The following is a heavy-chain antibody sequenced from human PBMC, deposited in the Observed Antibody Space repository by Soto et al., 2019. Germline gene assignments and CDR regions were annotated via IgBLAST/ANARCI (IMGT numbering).Heavy chain of an antibody. CDR3: AKDPVPQLLPSWWFDP. Sequence: EVQLSESGGDLRQPGGSLRLSCAASGFTFTNYAMTWVRQTPGKGLEWVSGISARGGLKYYADSVQGRFTVSRDNSKKMLYLEMNSLRVEDTAIYYCAKDPVPQLLPSWWFDPWGQGTRVTVSS. D-gene: IGHD2-2*01. CDR1: GFTFTNYA. J-gene: IGHJ5*02. V-gene: IGHV3-23*01. CDR2: ISARGGLK.